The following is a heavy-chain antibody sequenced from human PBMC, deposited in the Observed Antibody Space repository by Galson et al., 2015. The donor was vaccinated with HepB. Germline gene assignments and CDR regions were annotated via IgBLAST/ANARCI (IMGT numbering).Heavy chain of an antibody. CDR3: ARNLSMVRGRGGFDP. CDR2: INAGNGNT. D-gene: IGHD3-10*01. J-gene: IGHJ5*02. V-gene: IGHV1-3*01. Sequence: SVKVSCKASGYTFTTYAMHWVRQAPGQSLEWLGWINAGNGNTKYSQRLQGRVTITRDTSASTVYMELSSLRFEDTAVYYCARNLSMVRGRGGFDPWGQGTQVTVSS. CDR1: GYTFTTYA.